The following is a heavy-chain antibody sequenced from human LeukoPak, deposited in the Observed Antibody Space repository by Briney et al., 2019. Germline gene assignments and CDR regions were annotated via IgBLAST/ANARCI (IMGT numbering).Heavy chain of an antibody. Sequence: PGGSLRLSCAASGFTFSDYYMSWIRQAPGKGLEWVSYISSSSYTNYADSVKGRFTISRDNAKNSLYLQMNRLRAEDTAVYYCAGMTTVTKYFQHWGQGTLVTVSS. CDR3: AGMTTVTKYFQH. J-gene: IGHJ1*01. CDR2: ISSSSYT. V-gene: IGHV3-11*06. CDR1: GFTFSDYY. D-gene: IGHD4-17*01.